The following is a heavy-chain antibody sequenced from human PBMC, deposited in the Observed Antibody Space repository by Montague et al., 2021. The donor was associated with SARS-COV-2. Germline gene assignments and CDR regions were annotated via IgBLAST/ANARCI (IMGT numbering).Heavy chain of an antibody. Sequence: PALVKPTQTLTLTCTFSGFSLSTSGMCMTWIRQPPGKALEWLARIDWDGDKYYNTSLKSRLTISKDTSKNLVVLTMTNMDPVDTATYYCARDPSDTCYYNGMDVWGRGTTVTVSS. D-gene: IGHD2-8*01. CDR1: GFSLSTSGMC. CDR3: ARDPSDTCYYNGMDV. V-gene: IGHV2-70*11. J-gene: IGHJ6*02. CDR2: IDWDGDK.